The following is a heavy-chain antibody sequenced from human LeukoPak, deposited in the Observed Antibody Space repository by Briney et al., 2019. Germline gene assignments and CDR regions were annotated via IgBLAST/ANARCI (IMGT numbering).Heavy chain of an antibody. CDR3: AVDDSSGYYYDY. V-gene: IGHV1-46*01. CDR1: GYTFPSYY. D-gene: IGHD3-22*01. J-gene: IGHJ4*02. Sequence: ASVKVSCKASGYTFPSYYMHWMRQPPGQGLEWMGISNPSCGSKSYAQKSQGRVTMTRGTSTSTVYMELSSLRSEDTAVYYWAVDDSSGYYYDYWVRGTLVTVCS. CDR2: SNPSCGSK.